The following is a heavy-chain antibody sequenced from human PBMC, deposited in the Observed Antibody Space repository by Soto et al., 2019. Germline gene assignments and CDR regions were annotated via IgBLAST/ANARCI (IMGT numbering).Heavy chain of an antibody. CDR3: AKWTDTVVEAALAGGAFDT. CDR2: ISASGATT. D-gene: IGHD2-2*01. J-gene: IGHJ3*02. Sequence: GGSLRLSCAASGFSFSTYALTWVRQVPGKGLEWVSGISASGATTYYADSVKGRFTISRDNSKNTVFLHMTSLRAEDTALYYCAKWTDTVVEAALAGGAFDTWGQGTTVTVSS. V-gene: IGHV3-23*01. CDR1: GFSFSTYA.